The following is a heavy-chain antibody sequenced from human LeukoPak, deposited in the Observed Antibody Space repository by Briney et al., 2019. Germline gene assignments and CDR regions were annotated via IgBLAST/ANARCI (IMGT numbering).Heavy chain of an antibody. Sequence: GGSLRLSCTASGFTFSTYAMHWVRQAPGKGLEWVALMSYDGSNKYYADSVKGRFTISRDNSKNTLYLQMNSLRAEDTAVYYCARDIIAVAGTSWFDPWGQGTLVTVSS. CDR2: MSYDGSNK. CDR3: ARDIIAVAGTSWFDP. CDR1: GFTFSTYA. J-gene: IGHJ5*02. D-gene: IGHD6-19*01. V-gene: IGHV3-30-3*01.